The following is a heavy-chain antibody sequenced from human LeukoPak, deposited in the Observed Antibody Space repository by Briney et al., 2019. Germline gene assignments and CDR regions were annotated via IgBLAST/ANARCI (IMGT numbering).Heavy chain of an antibody. V-gene: IGHV3-48*03. Sequence: GGSLRLSCAASGFTFSSYEMTWVRQAPGKGLEWVSNISSSDTTIHYADSVKGRFTISRDNARNSLYLQMNSLRAEDTAVYYRARSRRDNYYYYYGMDVWGQGTTVTVSS. CDR1: GFTFSSYE. D-gene: IGHD5-24*01. J-gene: IGHJ6*02. CDR3: ARSRRDNYYYYYGMDV. CDR2: ISSSDTTI.